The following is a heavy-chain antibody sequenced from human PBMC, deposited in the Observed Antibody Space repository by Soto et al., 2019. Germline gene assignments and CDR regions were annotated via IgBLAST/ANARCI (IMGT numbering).Heavy chain of an antibody. CDR1: GGSFSGYS. Sequence: SETLSLTYCYYGGSFSGYSWSWMRQPPGKGLEWIGEINHSGSTNYNPSLKSRVTISVDTSKNQFSLKLSSVTAADTAVYYCARGRYSSSWYRAFDIWGQGTMVT. CDR3: ARGRYSSSWYRAFDI. V-gene: IGHV4-34*01. J-gene: IGHJ3*02. CDR2: INHSGST. D-gene: IGHD6-13*01.